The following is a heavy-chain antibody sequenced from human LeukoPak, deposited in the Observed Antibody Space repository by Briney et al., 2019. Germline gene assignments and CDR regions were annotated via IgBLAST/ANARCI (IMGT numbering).Heavy chain of an antibody. D-gene: IGHD5-18*01. V-gene: IGHV1-46*01. CDR1: GYIFTSYF. CDR2: INPSGGST. J-gene: IGHJ5*02. CDR3: ARALPHRRLMDTTMEQHWFNP. Sequence: ASVKVSCKASGYIFTSYFMHWVRQAPGQGLEWMGLINPSGGSTRYAQKFQGRVTMTRDMSTSTVYMELSSLRSEDTAVYYCARALPHRRLMDTTMEQHWFNPWGQGTLVTVSS.